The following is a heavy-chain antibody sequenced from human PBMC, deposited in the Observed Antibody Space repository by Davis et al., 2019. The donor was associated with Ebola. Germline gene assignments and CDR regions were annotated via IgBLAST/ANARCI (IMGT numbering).Heavy chain of an antibody. CDR3: ATGYYSTNWGYYYGMDV. D-gene: IGHD4-11*01. V-gene: IGHV1-24*01. CDR1: GFTFSSYA. J-gene: IGHJ6*02. Sequence: GESLKISCAASGFTFSSYAMHWVRQAPGKGLEWMGGFDPEDGETIYAQKFQGRVTMTEDTSTDTAYMELSSLRSEDTAVYYCATGYYSTNWGYYYGMDVWGQGTTVTVSS. CDR2: FDPEDGET.